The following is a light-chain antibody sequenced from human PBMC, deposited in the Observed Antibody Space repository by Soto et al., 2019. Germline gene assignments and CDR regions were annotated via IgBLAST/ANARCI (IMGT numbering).Light chain of an antibody. Sequence: DIVLTQSPANLSVSPGERVALSCRASQGIGSTLAWYQQKPGKAPKLLIYDASTLEGGVPSRFSGGGSGAEFTLTIRSLQPDDVATYYCQQYSSYPKTFGQGTKVDIK. V-gene: IGKV1-5*01. J-gene: IGKJ1*01. CDR3: QQYSSYPKT. CDR1: QGIGST. CDR2: DAS.